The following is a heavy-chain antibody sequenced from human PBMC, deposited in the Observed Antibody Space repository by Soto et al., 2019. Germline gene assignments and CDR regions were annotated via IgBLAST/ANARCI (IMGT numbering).Heavy chain of an antibody. D-gene: IGHD5-12*01. V-gene: IGHV4-4*07. CDR3: AREGSYSAYNFAHGIQLWSFDF. J-gene: IGHJ4*02. CDR2: IFSSGIT. Sequence: PSETLSLTCTVSGGSINNFYWSCVRQPSWKGLEWIGRIFSSGITSFNPSLESRVAMSVDTSKNHFSLNLSSVTAADMAVYYCAREGSYSAYNFAHGIQLWSFDFWGQGALVTVSS. CDR1: GGSINNFY.